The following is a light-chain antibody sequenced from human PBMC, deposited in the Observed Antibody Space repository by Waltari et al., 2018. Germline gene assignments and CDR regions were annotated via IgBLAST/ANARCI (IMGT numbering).Light chain of an antibody. CDR1: QCVSSN. V-gene: IGKV3-15*01. CDR3: QQYNNWLWT. Sequence: EIVMTQSPATLSVSPGERATPPCRASQCVSSNLAWYQQKPGQAPRLLIYGASTRATGIPARFSGSGSGTEFTLTISSMQSEDFAVYYCQQYNNWLWTFGQGTKVEIK. CDR2: GAS. J-gene: IGKJ1*01.